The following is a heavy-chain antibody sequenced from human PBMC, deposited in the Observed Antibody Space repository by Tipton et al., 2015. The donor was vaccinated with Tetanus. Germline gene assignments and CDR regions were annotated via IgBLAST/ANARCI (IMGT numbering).Heavy chain of an antibody. J-gene: IGHJ6*02. CDR2: INPSGGST. V-gene: IGHV1-46*01. D-gene: IGHD6-6*01. CDR1: GYTFTSYY. Sequence: QVQLVQSGAEVKKPGASVKVSCKASGYTFTSYYMHWVRQAPGQGLEWMGIINPSGGSTSYAQKFQGRVTMTRDTSTSTVYMELSSLRSEDTAVYYCAREGIAARPRTLKSNYGMDVWGQGTTVTVSS. CDR3: AREGIAARPRTLKSNYGMDV.